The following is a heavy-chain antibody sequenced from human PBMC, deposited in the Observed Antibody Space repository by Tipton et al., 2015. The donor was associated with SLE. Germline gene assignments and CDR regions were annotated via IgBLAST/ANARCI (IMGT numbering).Heavy chain of an antibody. V-gene: IGHV3-9*01. J-gene: IGHJ4*02. CDR2: ISWNSGSI. Sequence: SLRLSCAASGFTFDDYAMHWVRQAPGKGLEWVSGISWNSGSIGYADSVKGRFTISRDNAKNSLYLQMNSLRAEDTSLYYCAKGRYSGSYYGYFDYWGQGTLVTVSS. CDR3: AKGRYSGSYYGYFDY. D-gene: IGHD1-26*01. CDR1: GFTFDDYA.